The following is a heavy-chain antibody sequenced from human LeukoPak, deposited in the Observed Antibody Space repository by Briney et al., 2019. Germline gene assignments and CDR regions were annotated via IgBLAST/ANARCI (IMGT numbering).Heavy chain of an antibody. Sequence: SMKVSCKASGGTFSSYAVSWVRQAPGQGLEWMGGIIPIFGTANYAQKFQGRVTITTDESTSTAYMELSSLRSEDTAVYYCARHTRHYYDSSGDAFDIWGQGTMVTVSS. V-gene: IGHV1-69*05. CDR2: IIPIFGTA. CDR3: ARHTRHYYDSSGDAFDI. J-gene: IGHJ3*02. D-gene: IGHD3-22*01. CDR1: GGTFSSYA.